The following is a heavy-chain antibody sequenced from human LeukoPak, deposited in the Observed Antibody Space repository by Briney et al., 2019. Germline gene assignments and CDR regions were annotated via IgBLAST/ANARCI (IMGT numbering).Heavy chain of an antibody. CDR3: ARVPGGDVFLTYYYYYMDV. D-gene: IGHD3-3*01. Sequence: ALVKVSCEASGGTFSSYGISWVRQAPGQGLEWMGGIIPIFGTANYAQKFQGRVTITTDESTSTAYMELSSLRSEDTAVYYCARVPGGDVFLTYYYYYMDVWGKGTTVTVSS. V-gene: IGHV1-69*05. CDR2: IIPIFGTA. CDR1: GGTFSSYG. J-gene: IGHJ6*03.